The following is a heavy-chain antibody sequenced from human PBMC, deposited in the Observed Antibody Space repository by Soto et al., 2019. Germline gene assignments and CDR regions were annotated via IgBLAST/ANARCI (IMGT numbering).Heavy chain of an antibody. CDR1: GDSISSSNYY. D-gene: IGHD3-10*01. Sequence: SETLSLTCIVSGDSISSSNYYWGWIRQPPGKGLEWIGNLFYSGNTYYNPSLKGRVTISVDTSRNHVSLRLSSVTAADTAVYYCATRIRYGSGNSFDHWGQGTLVTVSS. V-gene: IGHV4-39*02. J-gene: IGHJ4*02. CDR3: ATRIRYGSGNSFDH. CDR2: LFYSGNT.